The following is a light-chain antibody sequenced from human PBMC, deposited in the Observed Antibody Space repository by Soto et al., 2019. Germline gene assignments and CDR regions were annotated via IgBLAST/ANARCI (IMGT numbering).Light chain of an antibody. CDR3: QQSYSTPIT. Sequence: DIQMTQSPSSLSASVGDRVTITCRASQSISIYLNWYQQKPGKAPKVLIYTASSLQSGVPSRFSGIGSGTDFTLTISSLQPEDFATYYCQQSYSTPITFGQGTRLEI. V-gene: IGKV1-39*01. J-gene: IGKJ5*01. CDR2: TAS. CDR1: QSISIY.